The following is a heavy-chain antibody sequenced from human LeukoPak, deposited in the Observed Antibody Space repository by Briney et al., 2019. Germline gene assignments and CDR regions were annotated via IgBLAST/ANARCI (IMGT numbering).Heavy chain of an antibody. J-gene: IGHJ6*02. Sequence: ASVKVSCKAFGYTFTNYYIHWVRQAPGQGLEWMGIINPSGGGTSYAQKFQGRVTMTRDTSTSTVYMELSSLRSEDTAVYYCARRGDYGDSLSYYTMDVWGQGTTVTVSS. CDR3: ARRGDYGDSLSYYTMDV. CDR2: INPSGGGT. V-gene: IGHV1-46*01. CDR1: GYTFTNYY. D-gene: IGHD4-17*01.